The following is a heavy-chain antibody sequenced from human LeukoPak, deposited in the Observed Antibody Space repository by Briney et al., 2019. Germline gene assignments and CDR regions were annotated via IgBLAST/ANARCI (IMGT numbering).Heavy chain of an antibody. CDR1: GGTFSSYT. CDR2: IIPILGIA. D-gene: IGHD1-26*01. CDR3: ARTSGSYSSDY. V-gene: IGHV1-69*02. Sequence: SVKVSCKASGGTFSSYTISWVRQAPGQGLECMGRIIPILGIANYAQKFQGRVTIPADKSTSTAYMELSSLRSEDTAVYYCARTSGSYSSDYWGQGTLVTVSS. J-gene: IGHJ4*02.